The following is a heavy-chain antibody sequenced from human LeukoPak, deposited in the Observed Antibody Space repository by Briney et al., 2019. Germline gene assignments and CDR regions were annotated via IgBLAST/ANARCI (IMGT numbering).Heavy chain of an antibody. J-gene: IGHJ4*02. V-gene: IGHV1-18*01. CDR3: ARVDLYYDSSGYSQAANDY. CDR1: GYTFTSYA. Sequence: ASVKVSCKASGYTFTSYAISWVRQAPGQGLEWMGWVSAYNGVTNYAQNFQGRVTMTTDTPTSTAYMELRSLSSDDTAVYYCARVDLYYDSSGYSQAANDYWGQGTLVTVSS. CDR2: VSAYNGVT. D-gene: IGHD3-22*01.